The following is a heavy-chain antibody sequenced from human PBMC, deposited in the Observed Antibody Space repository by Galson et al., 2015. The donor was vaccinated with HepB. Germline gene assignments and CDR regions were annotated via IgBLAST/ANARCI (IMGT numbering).Heavy chain of an antibody. CDR1: GFTFSSYT. V-gene: IGHV3-21*04. Sequence: SLRLSCAGSGFTFSSYTMNWVRQAPGKGLEWVSCISSSSSYIYYADSVKGRFTISRDNAKSSLYLQMNSLRAEDTAVYYCVRVPEGEWVLRGDVWGQGTMVTVSS. D-gene: IGHD1-26*01. CDR2: ISSSSSYI. J-gene: IGHJ3*01. CDR3: VRVPEGEWVLRGDV.